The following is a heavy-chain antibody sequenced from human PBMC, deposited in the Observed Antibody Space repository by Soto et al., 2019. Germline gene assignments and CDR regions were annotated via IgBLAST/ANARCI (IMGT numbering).Heavy chain of an antibody. J-gene: IGHJ5*02. Sequence: APVKVSSKASGHTFTGYYMHWVRQAPGQGLGEMGWINHVSGDTNHAQKFQGRVTMTGDKSISTAYMGLSRLRSGDTAVYSCTPLAIIAEAGKGGPAKFDPWGQGTLVTVAS. V-gene: IGHV1-2*02. CDR1: GHTFTGYY. CDR2: INHVSGDT. D-gene: IGHD6-13*01. CDR3: TPLAIIAEAGKGGPAKFDP.